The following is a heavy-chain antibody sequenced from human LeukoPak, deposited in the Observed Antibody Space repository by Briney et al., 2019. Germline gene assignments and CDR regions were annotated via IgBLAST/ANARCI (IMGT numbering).Heavy chain of an antibody. V-gene: IGHV3-74*01. CDR3: ARVVYSGSYAHPPCFDP. D-gene: IGHD1-26*01. CDR2: NHCNCRTT. J-gene: IGHJ5*02. CDR1: ALTISSYR. Sequence: PGGSLRLHPAAYALTISSYRMHWARQSPGKALVSGSRNHCNCRTTRYADSAKRRFTISRNNAKNTLYLQMNSLRAEDTAVYYCARVVYSGSYAHPPCFDPWGQETLVTVSS.